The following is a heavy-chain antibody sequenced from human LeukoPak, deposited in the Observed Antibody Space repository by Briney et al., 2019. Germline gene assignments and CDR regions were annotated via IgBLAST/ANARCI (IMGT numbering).Heavy chain of an antibody. CDR2: IWYKGSNK. D-gene: IGHD6-19*01. V-gene: IGHV3-33*01. CDR3: ASTSGWYEPIDY. J-gene: IGHJ4*02. CDR1: GFTFSSYG. Sequence: GGSLRLSCAASGFTFSSYGMHWVRQAPGKGLEWVAVIWYKGSNKYYADSVKGRFTISRDNSKNTLYLQMNSLRAEDTVVYYCASTSGWYEPIDYWGQGTLVTVST.